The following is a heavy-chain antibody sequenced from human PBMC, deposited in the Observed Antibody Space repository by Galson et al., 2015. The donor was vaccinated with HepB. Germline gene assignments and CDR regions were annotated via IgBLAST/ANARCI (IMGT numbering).Heavy chain of an antibody. Sequence: ETLSLTCTVSGGSISNYYWSWIRQPPGKGLEWIGYIYYSGSTTYNPSLKSRVSMSLFTSKNEFSLELRSVTAADTAVYYCSREGPSGIDDYWGQGTLVTVSS. D-gene: IGHD3-10*01. J-gene: IGHJ4*02. CDR1: GGSISNYY. CDR2: IYYSGST. V-gene: IGHV4-59*03. CDR3: SREGPSGIDDY.